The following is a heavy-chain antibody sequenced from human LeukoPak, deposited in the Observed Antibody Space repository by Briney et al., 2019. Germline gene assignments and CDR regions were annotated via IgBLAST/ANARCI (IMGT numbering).Heavy chain of an antibody. CDR1: GFTFSSYA. CDR2: ISGSGGST. V-gene: IGHV3-23*01. Sequence: GGSLRLSCAASGFTFSSYAMSWVRQAPGKGLEWVSAISGSGGSTYYADSVKGRFTISRDNSKNTLYLQMNSLRAEDTAVYYCAKCHLPDYSNYGGYWGQGTLVTVSS. J-gene: IGHJ4*02. D-gene: IGHD4-11*01. CDR3: AKCHLPDYSNYGGY.